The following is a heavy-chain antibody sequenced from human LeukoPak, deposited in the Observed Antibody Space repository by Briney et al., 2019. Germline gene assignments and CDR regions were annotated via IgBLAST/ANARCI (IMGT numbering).Heavy chain of an antibody. D-gene: IGHD6-13*01. V-gene: IGHV3-66*02. CDR3: VSSTGQQFIPYDY. Sequence: GGSLRLSCAASAINVTTNYMTWIRQAPGKGLEWVSLIYGDNAAYYAESVRGRFIISGDSLKNTLFLQMNSLRAEDTAVYYCVSSTGQQFIPYDYWGHGTHVTVSS. CDR1: AINVTTNY. CDR2: IYGDNAA. J-gene: IGHJ4*01.